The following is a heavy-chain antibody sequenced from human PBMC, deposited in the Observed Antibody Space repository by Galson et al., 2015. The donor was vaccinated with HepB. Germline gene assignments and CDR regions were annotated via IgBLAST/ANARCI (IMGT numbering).Heavy chain of an antibody. Sequence: SLRXXXAAXXFTFSSYAMHWVXXXPGKGLEWVAVISYDGSNKYYADSVKGRFTISRDDSKSIAYLQMNSLKTEDTAVYYCTRXXPRGXXXVXXXYYYY. CDR1: XFTFSSYA. CDR2: ISYDGSNK. V-gene: IGHV3-30*04. D-gene: IGHD4-23*01. CDR3: TRXXPRGXXXVXXXYYYY. J-gene: IGHJ6*01.